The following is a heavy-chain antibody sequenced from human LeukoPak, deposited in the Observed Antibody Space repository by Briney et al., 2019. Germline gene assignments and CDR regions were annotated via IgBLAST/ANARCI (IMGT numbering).Heavy chain of an antibody. V-gene: IGHV3-74*01. D-gene: IGHD1-14*01. J-gene: IGHJ5*02. CDR3: ARGNAPGGGLDP. CDR1: GFTFSGHW. Sequence: GGSLRLSCAASGFTFSGHWMHWVRQAPGKGLVWVSRINTDGSNTYYADSVKGRFTIARDNAKDTLYLQMDSLRAEDTAVYFCARGNAPGGGLDPWGQGTLVTVSS. CDR2: INTDGSNT.